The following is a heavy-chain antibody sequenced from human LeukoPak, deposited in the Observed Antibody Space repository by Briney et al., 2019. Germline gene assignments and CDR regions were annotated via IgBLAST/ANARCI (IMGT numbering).Heavy chain of an antibody. CDR2: INSDGSST. CDR3: ARAEYGDYPSYYMDV. Sequence: GGSLRLSCAASGFTFSSYEMNWVRQAPGKGLVWVSRINSDGSSTSYADSVKGRFTISRDNAKNTLYLQMNSLRAEDTAVYYCARAEYGDYPSYYMDVWGKGTTVTISS. CDR1: GFTFSSYE. J-gene: IGHJ6*03. D-gene: IGHD4-17*01. V-gene: IGHV3-74*01.